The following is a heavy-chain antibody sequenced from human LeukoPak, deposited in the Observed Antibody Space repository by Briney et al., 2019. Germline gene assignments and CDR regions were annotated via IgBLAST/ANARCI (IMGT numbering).Heavy chain of an antibody. J-gene: IGHJ4*02. V-gene: IGHV3-7*03. CDR2: VKGDGSEK. CDR1: GFSFSYYW. CDR3: ARGGSVMFDQ. D-gene: IGHD2-21*01. Sequence: GGSLRLSCGASGFSFSYYWMSWARQAPGKGLEWVARVKGDGSEKSYVDSVKGRFTISRDNAKNSLFLQMDNLRADDTAVYYCARGGSVMFDQWGQGAQVTVPS.